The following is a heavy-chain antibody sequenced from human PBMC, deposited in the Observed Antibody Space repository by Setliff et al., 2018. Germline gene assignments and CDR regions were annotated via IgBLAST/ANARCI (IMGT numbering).Heavy chain of an antibody. Sequence: ASVKVSCKASGYIFTDFYIYWVQQAPGKGLEWMGRVDPEDGKTKYAEKFQGRVIITADTSTDTAYMELSSLTSDDTAVYYCATGFSRPPSLWGQGTLVTVSS. D-gene: IGHD2-2*01. CDR1: GYIFTDFY. CDR3: ATGFSRPPSL. V-gene: IGHV1-69-2*01. CDR2: VDPEDGKT. J-gene: IGHJ4*02.